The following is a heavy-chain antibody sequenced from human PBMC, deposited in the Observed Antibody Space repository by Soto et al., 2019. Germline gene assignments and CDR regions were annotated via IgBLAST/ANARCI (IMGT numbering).Heavy chain of an antibody. Sequence: SETLSLTCSVSGASISSYYYTWIRQTPGKGLEWIGYIYHSGSTYYNPSLKSRVTISVDRSKNQFSLKLSSVTAADTAVYYCARTPTPWGQGTLVTVSS. D-gene: IGHD1-26*01. CDR3: ARTPTP. CDR1: GASISSYY. CDR2: IYHSGST. J-gene: IGHJ5*02. V-gene: IGHV4-59*12.